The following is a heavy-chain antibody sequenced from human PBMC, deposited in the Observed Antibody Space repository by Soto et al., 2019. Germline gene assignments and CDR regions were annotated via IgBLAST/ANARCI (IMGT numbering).Heavy chain of an antibody. J-gene: IGHJ4*02. CDR3: ERGRGWREH. Sequence: GASVKVSCKASGYTFTTYDISWVRQATGQGLEWMGWMDPKSGHTDYAAKFQGRVTMTRNTSISTAYMELSSLRSDDTAVYYCERGRGWREHWGQGTLVTV. V-gene: IGHV1-8*01. CDR1: GYTFTTYD. CDR2: MDPKSGHT. D-gene: IGHD6-19*01.